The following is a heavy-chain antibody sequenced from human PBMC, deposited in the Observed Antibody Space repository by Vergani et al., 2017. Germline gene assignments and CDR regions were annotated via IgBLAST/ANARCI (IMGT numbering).Heavy chain of an antibody. Sequence: EVQLVESGGGLVRPGGALRLSCVGSGFTLSACGMTWVRQAPGKGLEWVSSISGRGDYIYYADSVKGGFTISRDNAKSSLFLQMNSLRVEDTGLYYCVRQGGTCSGYDNILLYFYALDVWGQGTTVTVSS. D-gene: IGHD5-12*01. V-gene: IGHV3-21*01. J-gene: IGHJ6*02. CDR2: ISGRGDYI. CDR1: GFTLSACG. CDR3: VRQGGTCSGYDNILLYFYALDV.